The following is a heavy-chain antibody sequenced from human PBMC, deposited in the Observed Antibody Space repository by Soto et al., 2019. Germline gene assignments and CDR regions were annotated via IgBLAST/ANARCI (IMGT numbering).Heavy chain of an antibody. V-gene: IGHV1-69*13. Sequence: SVKVSCKASGGTFSSYAISWVRQAPGQGLEWMGGIIPIVGTANYAQKFQGRVTITADESTSTAYMELSSLRSEDTAVYYCARERSYGMDVWGQGTTVTVSS. J-gene: IGHJ6*02. CDR1: GGTFSSYA. CDR3: ARERSYGMDV. CDR2: IIPIVGTA.